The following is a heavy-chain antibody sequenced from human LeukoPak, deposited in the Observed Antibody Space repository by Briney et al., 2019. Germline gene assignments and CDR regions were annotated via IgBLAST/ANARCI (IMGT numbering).Heavy chain of an antibody. CDR1: GFTTHYW. V-gene: IGHV3-7*01. J-gene: IGHJ6*03. CDR2: IDRDGRVQ. D-gene: IGHD2/OR15-2a*01. CDR3: GGGHKVLSGEYYYYMDV. Sequence: GGSLRLSCTASGFTTHYWLNWVRQSPGKGLEWVANIDRDGRVQHYVDSVEGRFTTSRDSAKNSLALQMHSLRAEDTAVYYTGGGHKVLSGEYYYYMDVWGTGTTVTVSS.